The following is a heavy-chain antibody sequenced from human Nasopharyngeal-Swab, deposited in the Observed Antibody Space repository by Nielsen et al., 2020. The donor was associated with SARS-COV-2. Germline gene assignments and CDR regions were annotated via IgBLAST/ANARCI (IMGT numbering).Heavy chain of an antibody. CDR3: ARQKSHATSNYYYGMDV. CDR2: IKQDGSEK. Sequence: GESLKISCAASGFTFRSYWMSWVRQAPGTGMEWVANIKQDGSEKYYVDSVKGRFTISRDNAKNSLYLQMNSLRAEDTAVYYCARQKSHATSNYYYGMDVWGQGTTVTVSS. CDR1: GFTFRSYW. V-gene: IGHV3-7*01. J-gene: IGHJ6*02.